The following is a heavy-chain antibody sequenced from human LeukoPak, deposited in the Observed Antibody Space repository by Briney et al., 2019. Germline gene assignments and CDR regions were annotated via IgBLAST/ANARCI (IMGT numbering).Heavy chain of an antibody. CDR1: GFTFSSCA. V-gene: IGHV3-23*01. J-gene: IGHJ4*02. CDR3: AKGYSGCYLDY. CDR2: ISGGGGTT. Sequence: PGGSLRLSCAASGFTFSSCAMTWVRQAPGKGLEWVSVISGGGGTTYYADSVKGRFTISRDNSENTLYLQMNSLRAEDTAVYYCAKGYSGCYLDYWGQGTLVTVSS. D-gene: IGHD2-15*01.